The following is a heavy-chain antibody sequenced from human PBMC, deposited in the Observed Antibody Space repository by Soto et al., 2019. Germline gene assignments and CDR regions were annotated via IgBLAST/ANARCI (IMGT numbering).Heavy chain of an antibody. Sequence: GGSLRLSCAASGFTLSRHTMNWVRQAPGKGLEWVSFIGSRTSDIYYADSVKGRLTISRDNAKNSLYLDLTRLRAEDTAVYFCVRDYYDTSGYPNTFDMWGQGTMVTV. J-gene: IGHJ3*02. CDR3: VRDYYDTSGYPNTFDM. CDR1: GFTLSRHT. V-gene: IGHV3-21*01. D-gene: IGHD3-22*01. CDR2: IGSRTSDI.